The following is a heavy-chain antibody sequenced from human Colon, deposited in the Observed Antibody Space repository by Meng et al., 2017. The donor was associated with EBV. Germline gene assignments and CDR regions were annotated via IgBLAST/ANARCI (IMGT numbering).Heavy chain of an antibody. CDR3: ARRRGGSGRDC. J-gene: IGHJ4*02. CDR1: GGSISSSHYY. V-gene: IGHV4-39*01. Sequence: LQLQDSGPGRVKPSEPRSLTCTVSGGSISSSHYYWGWVRQPPGKGLQWIGTIYHSGSTSYNPSLQSRVTMFVDTSKNQFSLMLTSVTATDTAVYYCARRRGGSGRDCWGQGTLVTVSS. CDR2: IYHSGST. D-gene: IGHD3-10*01.